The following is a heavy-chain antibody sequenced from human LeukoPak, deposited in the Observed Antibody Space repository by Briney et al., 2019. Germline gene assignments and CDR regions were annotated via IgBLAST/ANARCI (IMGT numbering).Heavy chain of an antibody. J-gene: IGHJ5*02. D-gene: IGHD1-26*01. CDR3: PRNPRRPQVGCSAP. CDR1: GSSFSDYY. V-gene: IGHV3-11*04. CDR2: ISSSGSTI. Sequence: KSGGSLRLSCAASGSSFSDYYMSWIRQAPGKGLEWVSYISSSGSTIYYADSVKGRFTISRDNAKKSLYLQMNSLRADDTAVYYCPRNPRRPQVGCSAPGAQGTLAPVSS.